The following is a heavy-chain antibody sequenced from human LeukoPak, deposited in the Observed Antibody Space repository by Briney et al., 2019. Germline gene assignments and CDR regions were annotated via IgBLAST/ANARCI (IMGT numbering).Heavy chain of an antibody. J-gene: IGHJ4*02. CDR3: ATQILLCHYY. CDR1: GYSISSGYY. Sequence: SETLSLTCTVSGYSISSGYYWSWIRQPPGKGLEWIGNIYHSGSTYYNPSLKSRVTISVDTSNNQFSLKLTSVTAADTAMYYCATQILLCHYYWGQGTLVTVSS. D-gene: IGHD2-21*01. V-gene: IGHV4-38-2*02. CDR2: IYHSGST.